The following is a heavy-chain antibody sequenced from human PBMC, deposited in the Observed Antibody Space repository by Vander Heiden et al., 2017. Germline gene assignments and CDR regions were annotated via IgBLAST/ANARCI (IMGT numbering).Heavy chain of an antibody. CDR1: KYTFSRRY. CDR3: ASHHDSAAASYDAFDV. V-gene: IGHV1-2*02. Sequence: QLQLVQSAAEVKKPGASVTVSCEASKYTFSRRYIHWVRQAPGQGLEWMGCINPYRGGTLYAQNFQGRITMTRDTTITTAYLQVTSLRNDDTAVYYCASHHDSAAASYDAFDVWGQGTMVTVSS. J-gene: IGHJ3*01. D-gene: IGHD3-3*01. CDR2: INPYRGGT.